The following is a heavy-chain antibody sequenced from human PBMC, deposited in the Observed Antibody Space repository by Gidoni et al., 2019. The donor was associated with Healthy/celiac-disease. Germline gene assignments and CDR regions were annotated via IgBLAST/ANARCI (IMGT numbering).Heavy chain of an antibody. J-gene: IGHJ3*02. Sequence: QVQLVQSGAAVKKTGASVKVSCKASGYTFTSYGISWVRQAPGQGLEWMGWISAYKCNTNYAQKLQGRVTMTTDTSTSTAYMELRSLRSDDTAVYYCATNMVVVAATQGGGAFDIWGQGTMVTVSS. CDR2: ISAYKCNT. CDR1: GYTFTSYG. V-gene: IGHV1-18*01. D-gene: IGHD2-15*01. CDR3: ATNMVVVAATQGGGAFDI.